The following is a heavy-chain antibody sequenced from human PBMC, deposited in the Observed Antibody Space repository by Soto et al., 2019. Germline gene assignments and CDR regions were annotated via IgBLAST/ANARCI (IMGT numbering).Heavy chain of an antibody. D-gene: IGHD3-3*01. Sequence: VKVSCKASGYTFTSYYMHWVRQAPGQGLEWMGIINPSGGSTSYAQKFQGRVTMTRDTSTSTVYMELSSLRSEDTAVYYCAREAFARYYDFWSGLEPGDYNWFDPWGQGTLVTVSS. J-gene: IGHJ5*02. V-gene: IGHV1-46*03. CDR2: INPSGGST. CDR1: GYTFTSYY. CDR3: AREAFARYYDFWSGLEPGDYNWFDP.